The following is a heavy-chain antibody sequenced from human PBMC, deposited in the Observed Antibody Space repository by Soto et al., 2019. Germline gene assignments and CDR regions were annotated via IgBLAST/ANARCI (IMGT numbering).Heavy chain of an antibody. CDR1: GGTFSSYA. CDR2: IIPIFGTA. V-gene: IGHV1-69*06. J-gene: IGHJ3*02. CDR3: PRGSSGSWRAYSAFDI. D-gene: IGHD3-22*01. Sequence: QVQLVQSGAEVKKPGSSVKVSCKASGGTFSSYAISWVRQAPGQGLEWMGGIIPIFGTANYAQKFQGRVTITADKSTSTAYMELSSLRSEDTAVSYCPRGSSGSWRAYSAFDIWGQGTMVTVSS.